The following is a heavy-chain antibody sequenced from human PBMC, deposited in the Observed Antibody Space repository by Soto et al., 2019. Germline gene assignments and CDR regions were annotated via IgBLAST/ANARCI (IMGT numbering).Heavy chain of an antibody. CDR1: GGSISSYY. Sequence: PSETLSLTCTVSGGSISSYYWTWVRQPPGKGLEWIGYVESSGSTSYNPSPMSRVTISVDTSKNQFSLKLTSVTAADTAVYYCARGGVTTVVIPKYYYFGSDVWGQGTTVTVSS. D-gene: IGHD4-17*01. V-gene: IGHV4-59*01. CDR3: ARGGVTTVVIPKYYYFGSDV. J-gene: IGHJ6*02. CDR2: VESSGST.